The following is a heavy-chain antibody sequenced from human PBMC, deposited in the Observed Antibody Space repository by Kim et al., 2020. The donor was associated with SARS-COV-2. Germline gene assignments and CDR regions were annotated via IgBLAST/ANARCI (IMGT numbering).Heavy chain of an antibody. D-gene: IGHD3-22*01. Sequence: SVKVSCKASGGTFSSYAISWVRQAPGQGLEWMGGIIPIFGTANYAQKFQGRVTITADESTSTAYMELSSLRSEDTAVYYCARGQENTYYYDSSGYFLDPWGQGTLVTVSS. CDR1: GGTFSSYA. CDR2: IIPIFGTA. V-gene: IGHV1-69*13. J-gene: IGHJ5*02. CDR3: ARGQENTYYYDSSGYFLDP.